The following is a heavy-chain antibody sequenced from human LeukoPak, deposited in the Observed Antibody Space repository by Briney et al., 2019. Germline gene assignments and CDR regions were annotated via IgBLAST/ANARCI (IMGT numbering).Heavy chain of an antibody. CDR3: ARRYCSGGSCYGGFDP. J-gene: IGHJ5*02. Sequence: SETLSLTCTVSGGSISSGGYYWSWICQHPGKGLEWIGYIYYSGSTYYNPSLKSRVTISVDTSKNQFSLKLSSVTAADTAVYYCARRYCSGGSCYGGFDPWGQGTLVTVSS. CDR2: IYYSGST. D-gene: IGHD2-15*01. V-gene: IGHV4-31*03. CDR1: GGSISSGGYY.